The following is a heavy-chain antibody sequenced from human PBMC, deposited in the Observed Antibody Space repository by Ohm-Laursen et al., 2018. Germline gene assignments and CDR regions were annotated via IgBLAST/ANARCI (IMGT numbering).Heavy chain of an antibody. CDR1: GGSISSYY. J-gene: IGHJ3*02. Sequence: SETLSLTCTVSGGSISSYYWSWIRQPAGKGLEWIGRIYTSGSTNYNPSLKSRVTISVDTSKNQFSLKLSSVTAADTAVYYCARTRFPKTGYSSPRGAFDIWGQGTMVTVSS. CDR3: ARTRFPKTGYSSPRGAFDI. CDR2: IYTSGST. D-gene: IGHD6-19*01. V-gene: IGHV4-4*07.